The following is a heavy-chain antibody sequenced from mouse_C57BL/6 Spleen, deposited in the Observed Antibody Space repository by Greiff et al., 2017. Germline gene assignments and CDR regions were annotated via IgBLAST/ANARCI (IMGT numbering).Heavy chain of an antibody. CDR2: IYPRSGNT. V-gene: IGHV1-81*01. D-gene: IGHD1-1*01. CDR1: GYTFTSYG. Sequence: VKLMESGAELARPGASVKLSCKASGYTFTSYGISWVKQRTGQGLEWIGEIYPRSGNTYYNEKFKGKATLTADKSSSTAYMELRSLTSEDSAVYVCARLLRSSYWYFDVWGTGTTVTVSS. J-gene: IGHJ1*03. CDR3: ARLLRSSYWYFDV.